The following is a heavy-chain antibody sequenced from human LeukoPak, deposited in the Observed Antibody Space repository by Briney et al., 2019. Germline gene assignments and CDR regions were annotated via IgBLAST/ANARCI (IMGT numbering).Heavy chain of an antibody. J-gene: IGHJ6*02. V-gene: IGHV3-64D*09. Sequence: GGSLRLSCSASGFTFSSFAMHWVRQAPGKGLEYVAAISRNGGSTHYADSVKGRFTISRDNSKNTLDLQMSSLRAEDTAMYYCVKGNLAGGGSFYYGMDVWGQGTTVTVSS. CDR2: ISRNGGST. D-gene: IGHD6-19*01. CDR1: GFTFSSFA. CDR3: VKGNLAGGGSFYYGMDV.